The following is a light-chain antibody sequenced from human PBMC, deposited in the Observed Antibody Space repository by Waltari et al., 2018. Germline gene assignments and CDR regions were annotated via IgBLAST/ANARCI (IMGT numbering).Light chain of an antibody. CDR3: QQYNSYSLT. J-gene: IGKJ4*01. CDR1: QNINSR. Sequence: IQMTQSPSTLSASVGDRVTITCRASQNINSRLAWYQQKPGKAPNLLIYKASSLESGVPSRFSGSGSGTEFTLTISSLQPDDFATYYCQQYNSYSLTFGGGTKVEIK. CDR2: KAS. V-gene: IGKV1-5*03.